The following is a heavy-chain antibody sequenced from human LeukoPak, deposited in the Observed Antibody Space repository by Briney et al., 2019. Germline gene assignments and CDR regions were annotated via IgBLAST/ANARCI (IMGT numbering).Heavy chain of an antibody. Sequence: GGSLRLSCAVSGFSASSNYMSWVRQAPGRGLEWVSFVSAGGGTTYYADSVKGRFTISRDNSMDTLYLQMNSLRAKDTALYYCAKSGSGSPNTYAYWGQGTLVTVSS. CDR1: GFSASSNY. CDR2: VSAGGGTT. D-gene: IGHD1-26*01. CDR3: AKSGSGSPNTYAY. J-gene: IGHJ4*02. V-gene: IGHV3-23*01.